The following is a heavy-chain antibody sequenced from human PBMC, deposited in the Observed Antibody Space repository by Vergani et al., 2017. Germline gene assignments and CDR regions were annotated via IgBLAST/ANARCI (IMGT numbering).Heavy chain of an antibody. CDR3: AKEGRSGITPFVAD. CDR1: GFTFSSYW. V-gene: IGHV3-7*03. Sequence: EVQLVESGGGLVQPGGSLRLSCAASGFTFSSYWMSWVRQAPGKGLEWVANIKQDGSEDYYVDSVKGRFTITRDNAKKFIYLQMNSLRAEDTAVYYCAKEGRSGITPFVADWGQGTLVTVSS. J-gene: IGHJ4*02. CDR2: IKQDGSED. D-gene: IGHD1-14*01.